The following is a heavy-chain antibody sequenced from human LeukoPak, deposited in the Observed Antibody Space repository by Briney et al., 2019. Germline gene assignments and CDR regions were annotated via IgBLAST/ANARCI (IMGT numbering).Heavy chain of an antibody. CDR1: GFTFSTYN. V-gene: IGHV3-30-3*01. D-gene: IGHD6-19*01. J-gene: IGHJ4*02. CDR2: KSFDGSNK. Sequence: GRSLRLSCVASGFTFSTYNIHWVRQAPGKGLEWVAVKSFDGSNKFYADSVQGRFTISSDNSKNTLFLQMNSLRADDTAVYYCAREALSGWYDYWGQGTLVTVSS. CDR3: AREALSGWYDY.